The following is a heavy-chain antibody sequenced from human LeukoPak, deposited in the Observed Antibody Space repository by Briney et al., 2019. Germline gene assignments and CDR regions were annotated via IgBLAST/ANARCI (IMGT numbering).Heavy chain of an antibody. V-gene: IGHV1-2*02. CDR2: ISAYNGKT. D-gene: IGHD2/OR15-2a*01. J-gene: IGHJ3*02. Sequence: SSVKVSCKASGYTFSGYYMHWVRQAPGQGLDWMGWISAYNGKTNYAQKFQGRVTMTRDTSISTAYMELNRLRSDDTAVYYCARERRGIDRAFDIWGQGTMVTVSS. CDR1: GYTFSGYY. CDR3: ARERRGIDRAFDI.